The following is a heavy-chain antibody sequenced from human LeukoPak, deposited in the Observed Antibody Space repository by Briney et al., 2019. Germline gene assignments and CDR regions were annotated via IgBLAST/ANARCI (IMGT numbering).Heavy chain of an antibody. CDR2: INHSGST. V-gene: IGHV4-34*01. CDR1: GFSFSSYG. CDR3: ARTYCSGGSKPESRYYYYYMDV. J-gene: IGHJ6*03. Sequence: GSLRLSCAASGFSFSSYGMSWVRQPPGKGLEWIGEINHSGSTNYNPSLKSRVTISVDTSKNQFSLKLSSVTAADTAVYYCARTYCSGGSKPESRYYYYYMDVWGKGTTVTVSS. D-gene: IGHD2-15*01.